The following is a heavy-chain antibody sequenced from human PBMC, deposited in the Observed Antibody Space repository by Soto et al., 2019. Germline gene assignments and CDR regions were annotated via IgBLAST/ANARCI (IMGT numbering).Heavy chain of an antibody. CDR3: ARPYEYYDILTGYSYYMDV. CDR1: GFTVSSHY. J-gene: IGHJ6*03. D-gene: IGHD3-9*01. CDR2: IYSGGST. Sequence: PGRSLRLSCAALGFTVSSHYMSWVRQAPGKGLEWVSVIYSGGSTYYADSVKGRFTISRHNSKNTLYLQMNSLRAEDTAVYYCARPYEYYDILTGYSYYMDVWGKGTTVTVSS. V-gene: IGHV3-53*04.